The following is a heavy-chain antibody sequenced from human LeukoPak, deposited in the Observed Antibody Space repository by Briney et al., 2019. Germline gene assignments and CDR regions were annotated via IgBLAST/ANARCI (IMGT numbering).Heavy chain of an antibody. CDR2: IYSGGST. CDR3: ERAPTIPFGGVADT. Sequence: GGSLRLSCAASGFTVSSNYMSWVRQAPGKGLEWVSVIYSGGSTYYADSVKGRFTISRDNSQNKLYPQMNSLRTEDTAVYYCERAPTIPFGGVADTWGQGTLVTVSS. V-gene: IGHV3-66*02. J-gene: IGHJ5*02. CDR1: GFTVSSNY. D-gene: IGHD3-16*01.